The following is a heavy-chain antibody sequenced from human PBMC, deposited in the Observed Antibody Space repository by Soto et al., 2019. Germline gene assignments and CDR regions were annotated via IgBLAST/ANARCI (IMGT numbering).Heavy chain of an antibody. V-gene: IGHV1-2*04. D-gene: IGHD6-13*01. J-gene: IGHJ4*02. CDR2: INPNSGGT. CDR3: ARVVSSSWYYFDY. Sequence: ASVKVSCKASGYTFTGYYMHWVRQAPGQGLGWMGWINPNSGGTNYAQKFQGWVTMTRDTSISTAYMELSRLRSDDTAVYYCARVVSSSWYYFDYWGQGTLVTVSS. CDR1: GYTFTGYY.